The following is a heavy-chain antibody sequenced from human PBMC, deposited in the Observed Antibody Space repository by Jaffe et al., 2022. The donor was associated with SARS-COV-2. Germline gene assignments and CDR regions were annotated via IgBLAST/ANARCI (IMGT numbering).Heavy chain of an antibody. D-gene: IGHD6-6*01. J-gene: IGHJ4*02. V-gene: IGHV3-9*01. CDR1: GFTFDDYA. Sequence: EVQLVESGGGLVQPGRSLRLSCAASGFTFDDYAMHWVRQAPGKGLEWVSGISWNSGSIGYADSVKGRFTISRDNAKNSLYLQMNSLRAEDTALYYCAKGRDDDSSSENYFDYWGQGTLVTVSS. CDR3: AKGRDDDSSSENYFDY. CDR2: ISWNSGSI.